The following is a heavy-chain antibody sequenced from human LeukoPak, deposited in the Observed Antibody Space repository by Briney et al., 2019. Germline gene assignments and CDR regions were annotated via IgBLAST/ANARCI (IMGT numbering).Heavy chain of an antibody. D-gene: IGHD6-13*01. Sequence: SETLSLTCTVSGCSISSRSYYWVWIRQPPGKGLEWIGSIYHSGSTYYNPSLKSRVTISVDTSKNQFSLKLSSVTAADTAVYSCARDAATPVAAAGHPAFDPWGQGTLVTVSS. CDR1: GCSISSRSYY. J-gene: IGHJ5*02. V-gene: IGHV4-39*07. CDR2: IYHSGST. CDR3: ARDAATPVAAAGHPAFDP.